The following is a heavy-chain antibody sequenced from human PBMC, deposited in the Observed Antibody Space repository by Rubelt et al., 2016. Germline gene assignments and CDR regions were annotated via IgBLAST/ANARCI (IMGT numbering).Heavy chain of an antibody. V-gene: IGHV3-23*04. J-gene: IGHJ3*02. CDR1: GITFSSYA. Sequence: EVQLVESGGGLVKPGGSLRLSCAASGITFSSYAMSWVRQAPGKGLEWVSGISGSGGSTSHADSVKGRFTISRDNSKNTVYLQMNSLRADDTAVYYCAREGGYYYGVRAFDIWGQGTMVTVSS. D-gene: IGHD3-10*01. CDR3: AREGGYYYGVRAFDI. CDR2: ISGSGGST.